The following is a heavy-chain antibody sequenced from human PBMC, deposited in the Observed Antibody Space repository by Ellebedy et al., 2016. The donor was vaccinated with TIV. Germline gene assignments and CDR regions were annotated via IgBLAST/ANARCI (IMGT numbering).Heavy chain of an antibody. J-gene: IGHJ6*02. CDR3: ARLGVFGGILNGMDV. V-gene: IGHV4-59*08. Sequence: SETLSLTCTVPGGSISSYYWSWIRQPPGKGLEWIGYIYYSGSTNYNPSLKSRVTISVDTSKNQFSLKLSSGTAADTAVYYCARLGVFGGILNGMDVWGQGTTVTVSS. D-gene: IGHD3-10*01. CDR2: IYYSGST. CDR1: GGSISSYY.